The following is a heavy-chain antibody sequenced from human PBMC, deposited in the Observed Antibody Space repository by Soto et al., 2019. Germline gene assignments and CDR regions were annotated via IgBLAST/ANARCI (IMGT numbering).Heavy chain of an antibody. Sequence: LRLSCAASGFTFSSYSMNWVRQAPGKGLEWVSSISSSSSYIYYADSVKGRFTISRDNAKNSLYLQMNSLRAEDTAVYYCAREEDSIAAAGTDWFDPWGQGTLVTVSS. V-gene: IGHV3-21*01. CDR2: ISSSSSYI. J-gene: IGHJ5*02. CDR1: GFTFSSYS. CDR3: AREEDSIAAAGTDWFDP. D-gene: IGHD6-13*01.